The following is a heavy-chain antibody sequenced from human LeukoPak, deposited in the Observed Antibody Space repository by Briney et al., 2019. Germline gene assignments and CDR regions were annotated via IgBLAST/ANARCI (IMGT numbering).Heavy chain of an antibody. CDR3: ARDEGMVRGVIDY. D-gene: IGHD3-10*01. V-gene: IGHV3-9*01. Sequence: SLRLSCAASGFTFDDYAMHWVRQAPGKGLEGVSGICWNSGSIGYADSVKGRFTISRDNAKNSLYLQMNSLRAEDTAVYYCARDEGMVRGVIDYWGQGTLVTVSS. CDR1: GFTFDDYA. J-gene: IGHJ4*02. CDR2: ICWNSGSI.